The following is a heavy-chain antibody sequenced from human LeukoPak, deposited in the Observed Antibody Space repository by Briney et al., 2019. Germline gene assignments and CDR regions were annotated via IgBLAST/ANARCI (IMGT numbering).Heavy chain of an antibody. J-gene: IGHJ4*02. Sequence: PGGSLRLSCAASGFTFNDYWMTWVRQAPGKGLEWVANIMKDGGDKQYVDSVEGRFTISRDNAKNSLFLQMNSLRADDTAVYYCVRDRDYYVFDLWGQGTLVTVSS. CDR1: GFTFNDYW. D-gene: IGHD3-10*02. V-gene: IGHV3-7*01. CDR2: IMKDGGDK. CDR3: VRDRDYYVFDL.